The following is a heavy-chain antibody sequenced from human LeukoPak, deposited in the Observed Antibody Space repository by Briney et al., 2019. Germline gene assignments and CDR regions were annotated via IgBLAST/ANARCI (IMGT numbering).Heavy chain of an antibody. CDR3: ARDSSGYQ. D-gene: IGHD3-22*01. V-gene: IGHV3-7*01. J-gene: IGHJ4*02. Sequence: GGSLRLPCAASGFTFSTYWMSWVRQAPGKGLEWVANIKEEGSEKYYGDSVKGRFTISRDNAKNSLYLQMNSLRAEDTAVYYCARDSSGYQWGQGTLVTVSS. CDR1: GFTFSTYW. CDR2: IKEEGSEK.